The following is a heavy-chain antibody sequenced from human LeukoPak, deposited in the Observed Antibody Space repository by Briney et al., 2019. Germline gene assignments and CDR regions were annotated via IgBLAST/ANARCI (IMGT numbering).Heavy chain of an antibody. V-gene: IGHV3-48*03. CDR3: ARDLDPRLRLDY. CDR1: GFTFSSYE. CDR2: ISSSGRTI. Sequence: GGSLRLSCAASGFTFSSYEMNWVRQAPGKGLEWVSYISSSGRTIYYADSVKGRFTISRDNAKNSLYLQMNGLRAEDTAVYYCARDLDPRLRLDYWGQGTLVTVSS. J-gene: IGHJ4*02. D-gene: IGHD1-1*01.